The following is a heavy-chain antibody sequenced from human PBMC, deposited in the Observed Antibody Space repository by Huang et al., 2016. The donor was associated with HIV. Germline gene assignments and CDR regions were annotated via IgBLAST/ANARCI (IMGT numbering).Heavy chain of an antibody. CDR3: ARGPSPWLQEAFDI. J-gene: IGHJ3*02. D-gene: IGHD5-12*01. CDR1: GGSISSYY. Sequence: QVQLQESGPGLVKPSETLSLTCTVSGGSISSYYWSWIRQPPGKGLECIWYIYYSGSRNYNPSLKSRVTISVDTSQNQFSLKLRSVTAADTAVYYCARGPSPWLQEAFDIWGQGTMVTVSS. CDR2: IYYSGSR. V-gene: IGHV4-59*01.